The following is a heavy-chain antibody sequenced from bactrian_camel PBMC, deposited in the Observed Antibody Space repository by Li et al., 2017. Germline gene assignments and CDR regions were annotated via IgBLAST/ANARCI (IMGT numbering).Heavy chain of an antibody. CDR1: GHTDSIDSLIT. J-gene: IGHJ6*01. CDR3: AAGVVSLRRTYGATWTCREGDFNY. D-gene: IGHD6*01. CDR2: TFTGDGSA. Sequence: HVQLVESGGDSVQAGGTLRLSCVASGHTDSIDSLITMGWLRQAPGKEREWVAFTFTGDGSASYSDSVKGRFTISQDNSQNTISLQMDSLKPEDTAMYYCAAGVVSLRRTYGATWTCREGDFNYWGQGTQVTVS. V-gene: IGHV3S54*01.